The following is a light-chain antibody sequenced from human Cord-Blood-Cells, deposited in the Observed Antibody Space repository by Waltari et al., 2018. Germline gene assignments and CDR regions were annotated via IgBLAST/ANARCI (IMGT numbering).Light chain of an antibody. J-gene: IGKJ2*01. V-gene: IGKV1-39*01. CDR1: QSISSY. CDR3: QQSYSTPYT. CDR2: AAS. Sequence: SQMTQSPSSLSASVGDRVTITCRASQSISSYLNWYQQKPGKAPKLLIYAASSLQSGVPSRFSGSGSGTDFTLTISSLQPEDFATYYSQQSYSTPYTFGQGTKLEIK.